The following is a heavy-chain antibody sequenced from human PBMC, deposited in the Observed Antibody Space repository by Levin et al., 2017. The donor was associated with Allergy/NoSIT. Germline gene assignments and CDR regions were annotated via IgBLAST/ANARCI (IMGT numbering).Heavy chain of an antibody. V-gene: IGHV3-74*01. J-gene: IGHJ3*02. CDR1: GFTFSSYW. CDR2: INSDGSST. CDR3: AGEPRSAFDI. D-gene: IGHD6-13*01. Sequence: GESLKISCAASGFTFSSYWMHWVRQAPGKGLVWVSRINSDGSSTVYADSVKGRFTISRDNAKNTLYLQMNSLRADDTAVYYCAGEPRSAFDIWGQWTMVTVSS.